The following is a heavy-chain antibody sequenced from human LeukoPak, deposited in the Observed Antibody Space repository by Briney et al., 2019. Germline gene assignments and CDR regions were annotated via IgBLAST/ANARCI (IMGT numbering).Heavy chain of an antibody. CDR1: GYTFTDYH. CDR2: INPNSGGT. Sequence: GASVKVSFKASGYTFTDYHIHWVRQAPGQGLEWMGWINPNSGGTNYAQNFQGRVTMTRDTSISTAYMEVSRLRSDDTAIYYCARGSWATVTIAGPHDYWGQGTLVTVSS. D-gene: IGHD4-17*01. V-gene: IGHV1-2*02. CDR3: ARGSWATVTIAGPHDY. J-gene: IGHJ4*02.